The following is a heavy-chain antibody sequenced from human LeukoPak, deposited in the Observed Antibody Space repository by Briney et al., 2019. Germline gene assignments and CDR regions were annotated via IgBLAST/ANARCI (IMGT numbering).Heavy chain of an antibody. D-gene: IGHD3-16*02. CDR3: AKDPIMITFGGVIVSRWFDP. J-gene: IGHJ5*02. Sequence: GGSLRLSCAASGFTFSSYAMSWVRQAPGKGLEWVSAISGSGGSTYYADSVKGRFTISRDNSKNTLYLQMNSLRAEDTAVYYCAKDPIMITFGGVIVSRWFDPWGREPWSPSPQ. CDR2: ISGSGGST. CDR1: GFTFSSYA. V-gene: IGHV3-23*01.